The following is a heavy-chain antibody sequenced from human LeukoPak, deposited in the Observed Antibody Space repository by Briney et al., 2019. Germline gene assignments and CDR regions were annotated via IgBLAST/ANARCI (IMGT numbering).Heavy chain of an antibody. D-gene: IGHD6-19*01. Sequence: GSLRLSCAASGFTFSSYAMSWVRQAPGKGLEWVSAISGSGGSTYYADSVKGRFTISRDNSKNTLYLQMKSLRAEDTAVYYCAKQKEGQWLDFDFDYWGQGALVTVSS. V-gene: IGHV3-23*01. CDR2: ISGSGGST. CDR1: GFTFSSYA. CDR3: AKQKEGQWLDFDFDY. J-gene: IGHJ4*02.